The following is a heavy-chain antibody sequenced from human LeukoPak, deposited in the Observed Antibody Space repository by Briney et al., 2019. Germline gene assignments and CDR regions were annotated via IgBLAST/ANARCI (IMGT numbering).Heavy chain of an antibody. Sequence: GASVRVSCKASGYTFTSYYMHWVRQAPGQGLEWMGIINPSGGSTSYAQKFQGRVTMTRDTSTSTVYMELSSLRSEDAAVYYCARPRSSGYSQGAFDIWGQGTMVTVSS. CDR3: ARPRSSGYSQGAFDI. D-gene: IGHD3-22*01. CDR2: INPSGGST. V-gene: IGHV1-46*01. J-gene: IGHJ3*02. CDR1: GYTFTSYY.